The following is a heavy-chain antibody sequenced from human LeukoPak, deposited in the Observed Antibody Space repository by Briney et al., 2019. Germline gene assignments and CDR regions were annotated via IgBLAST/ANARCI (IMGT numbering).Heavy chain of an antibody. CDR3: ANIIRKYTSGYYYFDY. Sequence: GGSLRLSCAASEFTFSSYAMHWVRQAPGKGLEWVAATSFDGNNEYYADSVKGRFTISRDNSKNTLYLQMNSLRAEDTAVYYCANIIRKYTSGYYYFDYWGQGTLVTVSS. D-gene: IGHD6-25*01. V-gene: IGHV3-30-3*01. CDR2: TSFDGNNE. CDR1: EFTFSSYA. J-gene: IGHJ4*02.